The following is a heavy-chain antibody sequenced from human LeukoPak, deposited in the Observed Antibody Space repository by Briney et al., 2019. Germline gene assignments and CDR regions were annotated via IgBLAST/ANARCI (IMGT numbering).Heavy chain of an antibody. Sequence: GASVKVSCKPSGYTFTSYGISWVRSAPGQGLEGMGWISAYNGNTNYAQKLQGRVTMTTDTSTSTAYMELRSLRSDDTAVYYCARDLSETYYYDSSTDYWGQGTLVTVSS. J-gene: IGHJ4*02. D-gene: IGHD3-22*01. V-gene: IGHV1-18*01. CDR3: ARDLSETYYYDSSTDY. CDR2: ISAYNGNT. CDR1: GYTFTSYG.